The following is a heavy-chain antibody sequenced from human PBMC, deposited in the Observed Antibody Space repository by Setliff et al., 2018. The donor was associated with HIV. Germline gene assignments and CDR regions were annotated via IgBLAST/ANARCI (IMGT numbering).Heavy chain of an antibody. D-gene: IGHD2-21*01. CDR1: GGSISSGHW. V-gene: IGHV4-4*02. Sequence: SETLSLTCAVSGGSISSGHWWNWVRQPPGEGLEWIGEIYHDGRINYNPSLRSRVTISVDKSKNQFSLKLSSVTAADTAVYFCARIYCGGKTCHPYFLDSWGQGTLVTVS. CDR2: IYHDGRI. CDR3: ARIYCGGKTCHPYFLDS. J-gene: IGHJ4*02.